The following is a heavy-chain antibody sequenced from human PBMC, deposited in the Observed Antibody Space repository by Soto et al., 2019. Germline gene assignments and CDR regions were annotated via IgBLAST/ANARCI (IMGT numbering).Heavy chain of an antibody. CDR1: GFTFSSYN. V-gene: IGHV3-21*01. CDR3: ARYSSAPYYGMDV. J-gene: IGHJ6*02. CDR2: ISSSSSYI. D-gene: IGHD2-21*01. Sequence: EVQLVESGGGLVKPGGSLRLSCAASGFTFSSYNMNWVRQAPGKGLEWVSSISSSSSYIYYADSVKGRFTISRDNAKNSLYLQMNSLRAEDTAVYYCARYSSAPYYGMDVWGRGTTVTVSS.